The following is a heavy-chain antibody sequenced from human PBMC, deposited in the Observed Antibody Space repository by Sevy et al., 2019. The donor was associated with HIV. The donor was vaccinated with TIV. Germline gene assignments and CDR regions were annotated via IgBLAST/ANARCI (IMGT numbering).Heavy chain of an antibody. V-gene: IGHV3-23*01. Sequence: GGSLRLSCAASGFTFSSYAMSWVRQAPGKGLEWVSAISGSGGSTYYADSVKGRFTISRDNSKNTLYLQMNSLRAEDTAVYYCAKDGMVTGVIFVYNWFDPWGQGTLVTVSS. CDR1: GFTFSSYA. J-gene: IGHJ5*02. CDR3: AKDGMVTGVIFVYNWFDP. D-gene: IGHD3-10*01. CDR2: ISGSGGST.